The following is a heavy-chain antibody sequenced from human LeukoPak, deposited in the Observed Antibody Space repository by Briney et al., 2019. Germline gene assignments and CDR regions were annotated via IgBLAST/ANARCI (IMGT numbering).Heavy chain of an antibody. Sequence: TGGSLRLSCAASGFPLGSYAMSWVRQAPGKGLEWVSTVSGTGETTYYADSVKGRFNISRDNSKNTLYLQMNSLRPDDTAIYYSAKGHPNYYDNSGYDYWGQGTLVTVSS. V-gene: IGHV3-23*01. CDR3: AKGHPNYYDNSGYDY. CDR1: GFPLGSYA. J-gene: IGHJ4*02. CDR2: VSGTGETT. D-gene: IGHD3-22*01.